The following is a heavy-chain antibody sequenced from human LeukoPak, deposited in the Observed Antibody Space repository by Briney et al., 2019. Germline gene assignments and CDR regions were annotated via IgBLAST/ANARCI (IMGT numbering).Heavy chain of an antibody. D-gene: IGHD3-10*01. Sequence: QAGGSLRLSCAASGFTVSSNYMSWVRQAPGKGLEWVAVISYDGSNKYYADSVKGRFTISRDNSKNTLYLQMNSLRAEDTAVYYCARDHGTWFGENWFDPWGQGTLVTVSS. CDR1: GFTVSSNY. CDR3: ARDHGTWFGENWFDP. CDR2: ISYDGSNK. J-gene: IGHJ5*02. V-gene: IGHV3-30-3*01.